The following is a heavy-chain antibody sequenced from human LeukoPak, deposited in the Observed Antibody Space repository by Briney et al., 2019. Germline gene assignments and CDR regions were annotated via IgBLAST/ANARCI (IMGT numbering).Heavy chain of an antibody. CDR2: ISDRDHNT. D-gene: IGHD3-10*01. CDR1: GFTFSSYA. CDR3: AREFGISRAFDI. V-gene: IGHV3-23*01. Sequence: PEGSLRLSCAASGFTFSSYAMTWVRQAPGKGLEWVSSISDRDHNTYYADSVKGRFTISRDNGKNSLYLQMNSLTAEDTAVYYCAREFGISRAFDIWGQGTMVTVSS. J-gene: IGHJ3*02.